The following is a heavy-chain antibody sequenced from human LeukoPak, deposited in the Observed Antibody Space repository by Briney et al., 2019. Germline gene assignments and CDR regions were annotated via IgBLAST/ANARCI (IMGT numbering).Heavy chain of an antibody. D-gene: IGHD3-22*01. J-gene: IGHJ4*02. CDR2: INSDGSST. CDR1: GFTFSSYW. Sequence: GGSLRLSCAASGFTFSSYWMHWARQAPGKGLVWVSRINSDGSSTSCADSVKGRFTISRDNAKNTLYLQMNSLRAEDTAVYYCASLRYYYDSSGYYFLNYFDYWGQGTLVTVSS. CDR3: ASLRYYYDSSGYYFLNYFDY. V-gene: IGHV3-74*01.